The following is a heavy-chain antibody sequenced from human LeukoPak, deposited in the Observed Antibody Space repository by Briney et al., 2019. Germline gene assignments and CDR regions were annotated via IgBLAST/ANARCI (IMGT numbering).Heavy chain of an antibody. V-gene: IGHV3-73*01. CDR2: IRSKANSYAT. J-gene: IGHJ5*02. CDR1: GFTFSGSA. D-gene: IGHD3-3*01. Sequence: GGSLRLSCAPSGFTFSGSAMHWVRQASGKGLEWVCRIRSKANSYATAYAASVKGRFTISRDDSKNTAYLQMNSLKTEDTAVYYCTRTKDYDFWSGYCLDPWGQGTLVTVSS. CDR3: TRTKDYDFWSGYCLDP.